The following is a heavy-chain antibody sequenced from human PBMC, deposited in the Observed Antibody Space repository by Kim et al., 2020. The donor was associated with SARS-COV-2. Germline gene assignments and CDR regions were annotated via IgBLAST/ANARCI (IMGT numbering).Heavy chain of an antibody. Sequence: GRFTISRDNSKNSLYLQMNSLRTEDTALYYCAKDIGYCGGDCFYYYGMDVWGQGTTVTVSS. CDR3: AKDIGYCGGDCFYYYGMDV. D-gene: IGHD2-21*02. J-gene: IGHJ6*02. V-gene: IGHV3-43*01.